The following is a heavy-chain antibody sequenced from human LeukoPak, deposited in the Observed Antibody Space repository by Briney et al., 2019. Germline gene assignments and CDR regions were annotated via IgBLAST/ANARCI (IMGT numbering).Heavy chain of an antibody. CDR1: GFTFSNYD. CDR3: ARHGYKYGFDY. Sequence: GRSLRLSCAASGFTFSNYDVHWVRQAPGKGLEWGAVIWYDGSNKYYVDSVKGRFTISRDISKNTLYLQMNSLSAEDTAVYYCARHGYKYGFDYWGQGSLVTVSS. CDR2: IWYDGSNK. V-gene: IGHV3-33*01. J-gene: IGHJ4*02. D-gene: IGHD5-24*01.